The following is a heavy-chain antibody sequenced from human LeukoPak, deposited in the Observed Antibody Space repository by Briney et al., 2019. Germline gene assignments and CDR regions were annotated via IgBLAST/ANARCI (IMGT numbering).Heavy chain of an antibody. CDR2: ITPIFGTA. CDR3: ARGSRDGYNFRLPFDY. D-gene: IGHD5-24*01. J-gene: IGHJ4*02. CDR1: GYTFMNYY. Sequence: ASVKVSCKASGYTFMNYYMHWVRQAPGQGLEWMGGITPIFGTANYAQKFQGRVTITADESTSTAYMELSSLRSEDTAVYYCARGSRDGYNFRLPFDYWGQGTLVTVSS. V-gene: IGHV1-69*13.